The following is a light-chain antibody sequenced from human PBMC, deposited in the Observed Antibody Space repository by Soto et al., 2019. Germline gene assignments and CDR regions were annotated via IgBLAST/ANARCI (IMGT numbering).Light chain of an antibody. Sequence: EIVLTQSPGTLSLSPGERATLSCRASQSVTSSLLAWYQQKPGQAPRLLIYDASSRAAGIPDRFSGSGSGTDFTLTISRLEPEDSAVFHCQKYGSSPLTFGGGTKVEIK. J-gene: IGKJ4*01. CDR3: QKYGSSPLT. V-gene: IGKV3-20*01. CDR2: DAS. CDR1: QSVTSSL.